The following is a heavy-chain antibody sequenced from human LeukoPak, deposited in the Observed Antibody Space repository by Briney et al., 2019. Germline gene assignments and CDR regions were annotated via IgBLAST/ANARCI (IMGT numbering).Heavy chain of an antibody. CDR3: ARRFGDYVPFDY. V-gene: IGHV4-39*01. CDR2: IYYSGST. Sequence: KPSETLSLTCTVSGGSIXSSSYYWGWIRXXXXXXLEWIGSIYYSGSTYYNPSLKSRVTISVDTSKNQFSLKLSSVTAADTAVYYCARRFGDYVPFDYWGQGTLVTVSS. CDR1: GGSIXSSSYY. J-gene: IGHJ4*02. D-gene: IGHD4-17*01.